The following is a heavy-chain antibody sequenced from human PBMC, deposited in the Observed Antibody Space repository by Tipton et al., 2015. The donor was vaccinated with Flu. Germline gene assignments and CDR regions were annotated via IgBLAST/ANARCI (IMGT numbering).Heavy chain of an antibody. V-gene: IGHV4-4*07. CDR2: LYTSGSA. D-gene: IGHD3-9*01. CDR1: GDSISGFY. Sequence: LRLSCTVSGDSISGFYWSWIRQPDGKGLEWIGRLYTSGSANYNPSLKSRVTMSVDTSKNQFSLKLSSVTAADTAVYHCAREMRNYDILTGYYSYYYGMDVWGQGTTVTVSS. J-gene: IGHJ6*02. CDR3: AREMRNYDILTGYYSYYYGMDV.